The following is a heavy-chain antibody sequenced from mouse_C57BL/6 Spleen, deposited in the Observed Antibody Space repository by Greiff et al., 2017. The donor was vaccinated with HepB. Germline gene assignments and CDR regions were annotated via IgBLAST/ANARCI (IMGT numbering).Heavy chain of an antibody. J-gene: IGHJ3*01. D-gene: IGHD1-1*01. CDR3: ARGDYYGSSQSWFAY. V-gene: IGHV1-81*01. Sequence: VQLVESGAELARPGASVKLSCKASGYTFTSYGISWVKQRTGQGLEWIGEIYPRSGNTYYNEKFKGKATLTADKSSSTAYMELRSLTSEDSAVYFCARGDYYGSSQSWFAYWGQGTLVTVSA. CDR1: GYTFTSYG. CDR2: IYPRSGNT.